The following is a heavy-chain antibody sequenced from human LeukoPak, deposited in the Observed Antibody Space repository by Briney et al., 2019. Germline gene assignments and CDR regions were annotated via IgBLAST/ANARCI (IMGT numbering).Heavy chain of an antibody. J-gene: IGHJ5*02. CDR2: ISSGGVNT. CDR3: ATGRGSGNYNWFDP. CDR1: GFTFSSYA. Sequence: AGGSLRLSCTASGFTFSSYAMSWVRQAPGQGLEWVSVISSGGVNTYYRDSVKGRFTISRDNSKNTLYLQMNSLGAEDTAVYYGATGRGSGNYNWFDPWGQGTLVTVSS. D-gene: IGHD3-10*01. V-gene: IGHV3-23*01.